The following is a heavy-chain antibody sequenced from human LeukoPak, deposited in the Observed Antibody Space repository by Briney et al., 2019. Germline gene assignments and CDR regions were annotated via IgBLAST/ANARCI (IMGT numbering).Heavy chain of an antibody. J-gene: IGHJ3*02. V-gene: IGHV3-9*03. CDR3: AKELGVASLIVDALDM. CDR2: ITWNSGSV. CDR1: GFTIHDYA. Sequence: GGSLRLSCAASGFTIHDYAMHWVRQVPGKGLEWVSGITWNSGSVLYADSVRGRFTISRDNAKNSLYLQMNSLRPEDMAFYYCAKELGVASLIVDALDMWGQGTMVTV. D-gene: IGHD1-26*01.